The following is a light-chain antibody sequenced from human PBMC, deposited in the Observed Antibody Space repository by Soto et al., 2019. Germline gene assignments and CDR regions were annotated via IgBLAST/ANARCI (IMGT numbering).Light chain of an antibody. J-gene: IGLJ2*01. Sequence: ALTQPASVSGSPGQSITISCTGTSSDVGGYNYVSWYQQHPGKAPKLMIYDVSNRPSGVSNRFSGSKSGNTASLTISGHQAEDESDYYCSSYTSSSTLDVVFGGGTKLTVL. CDR1: SSDVGGYNY. V-gene: IGLV2-14*01. CDR3: SSYTSSSTLDVV. CDR2: DVS.